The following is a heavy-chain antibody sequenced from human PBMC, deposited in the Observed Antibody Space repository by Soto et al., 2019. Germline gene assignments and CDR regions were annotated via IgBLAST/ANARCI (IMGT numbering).Heavy chain of an antibody. D-gene: IGHD6-19*01. CDR3: ARDLEQWLVRYYFDY. CDR1: GFTFSSYA. Sequence: GGSLRLSCAASGFTFSSYAMHWVRQAPGKGLEWVAVISYDGSNKYYADSVKGRFTISRDNSKNTLYLQMNSLRAEDTAVYYCARDLEQWLVRYYFDYWGQGTLVTVSS. CDR2: ISYDGSNK. V-gene: IGHV3-30-3*01. J-gene: IGHJ4*02.